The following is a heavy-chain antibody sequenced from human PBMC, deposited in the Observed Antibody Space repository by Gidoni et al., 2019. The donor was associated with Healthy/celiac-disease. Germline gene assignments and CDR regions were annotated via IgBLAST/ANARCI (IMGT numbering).Heavy chain of an antibody. CDR3: ARDPDYDSSGNLFDY. D-gene: IGHD3-22*01. J-gene: IGHJ4*02. Sequence: GGVVQPGRSLRLSCAASGFTFSSYGMHWVRQAPGKGLEWVAVIWYDGSNKYYADSVKGRFTISRDNSKNTLYLQMNSLRAEDTAVYYCARDPDYDSSGNLFDYWGQGTLVTVSS. CDR2: IWYDGSNK. CDR1: GFTFSSYG. V-gene: IGHV3-33*01.